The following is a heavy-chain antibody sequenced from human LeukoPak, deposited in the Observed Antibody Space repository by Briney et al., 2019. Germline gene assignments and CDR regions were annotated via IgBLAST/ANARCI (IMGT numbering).Heavy chain of an antibody. D-gene: IGHD3-9*01. CDR1: GGSISSYY. Sequence: SETLSLTCTVPGGSISSYYWSWIRQPAGKGLEWIGRIYTSGSTNYNPSLKSRVTMSVDTSKNQFSLKLSSVTAADTAVYYCAREGGLYDILTGPWYYFDYWGQGTLVTVSS. CDR2: IYTSGST. J-gene: IGHJ4*02. V-gene: IGHV4-4*07. CDR3: AREGGLYDILTGPWYYFDY.